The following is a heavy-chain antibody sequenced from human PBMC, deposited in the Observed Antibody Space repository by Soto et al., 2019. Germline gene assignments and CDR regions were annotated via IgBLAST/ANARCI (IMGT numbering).Heavy chain of an antibody. CDR2: ISYDGSNK. Sequence: SLRLSCAASGCTFSSSAMHRVRQAPCTGLEWAAVISYDGSNKCYADSVKGRFTSSRDNCKNTLYLQLNSLRADDTAVYYCACDHGSGCTDCNYHGRDVCG. CDR1: GCTFSSSA. V-gene: IGHV3-30-3*01. D-gene: IGHD6-25*01. CDR3: ACDHGSGCTDCNYHGRDV. J-gene: IGHJ6*01.